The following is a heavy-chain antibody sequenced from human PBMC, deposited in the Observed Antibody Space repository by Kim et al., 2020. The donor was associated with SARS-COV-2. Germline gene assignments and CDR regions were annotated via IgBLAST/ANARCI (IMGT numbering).Heavy chain of an antibody. CDR2: ISAYNGNT. CDR1: GYTFTSYG. J-gene: IGHJ6*02. V-gene: IGHV1-18*04. D-gene: IGHD4-17*01. Sequence: ASVKVSCKASGYTFTSYGISWVRQAPGQGLEWMGWISAYNGNTNYAQKLQGRVTMTTDTSTSTAYMELRSLRSDDTAVYYCARDWSIYGDYDTRLYYYYGMDVWGQGTTVTVSS. CDR3: ARDWSIYGDYDTRLYYYYGMDV.